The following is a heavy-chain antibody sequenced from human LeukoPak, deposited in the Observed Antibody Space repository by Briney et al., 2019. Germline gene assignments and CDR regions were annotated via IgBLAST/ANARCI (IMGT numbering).Heavy chain of an antibody. CDR1: GFTFSNHG. Sequence: GGSLRLSCAASGFTFSNHGMSWVRQAPGKGLEWVSSISGSGSNTYYADSVKGRFTISRDNSKNTLYLQMSTLRAEDTAVYYCAKGRPRSLDYWGQGTLVTVSS. J-gene: IGHJ4*02. D-gene: IGHD4-17*01. CDR3: AKGRPRSLDY. V-gene: IGHV3-23*01. CDR2: ISGSGSNT.